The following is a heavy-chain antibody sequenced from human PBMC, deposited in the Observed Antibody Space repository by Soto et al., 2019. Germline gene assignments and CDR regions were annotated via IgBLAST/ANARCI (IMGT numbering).Heavy chain of an antibody. V-gene: IGHV4-59*01. CDR2: IYYSGST. D-gene: IGHD1-7*01. CDR1: GGSISSYY. CDR3: ARLELGSDY. J-gene: IGHJ4*02. Sequence: SETLSLTCTVSGGSISSYYWSWIRQPPGKGLEWIGYIYYSGSTNYNPSLKSRVTISVDTSKNQFSLKLSSVTAADTAVYYCARLELGSDYWGQGTLVTVSS.